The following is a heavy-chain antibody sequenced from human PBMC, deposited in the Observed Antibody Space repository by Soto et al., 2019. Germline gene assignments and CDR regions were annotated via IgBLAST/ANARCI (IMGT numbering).Heavy chain of an antibody. CDR3: ARDDEGGSDCDLGY. J-gene: IGHJ4*02. CDR1: GFTFSSHA. D-gene: IGHD1-26*01. Sequence: QVQQVESGGGVVQPGRSLRLSCAVSGFTFSSHAMHWVRQAPGKGLEWVALIYSDGNNKYYADSVKGRFITSRDNSKNTMYLQMNSLRVEDTAVYYCARDDEGGSDCDLGYWGQGALVTVSS. CDR2: IYSDGNNK. V-gene: IGHV3-30-3*01.